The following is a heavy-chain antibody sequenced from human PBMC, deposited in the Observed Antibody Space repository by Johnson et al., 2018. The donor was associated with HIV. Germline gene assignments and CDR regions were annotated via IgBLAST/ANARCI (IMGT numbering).Heavy chain of an antibody. CDR2: ISYDGSKE. CDR1: GFTFSDHY. D-gene: IGHD5/OR15-5a*01. Sequence: QMQLVESGGGLVQPGGSLRLSCEASGFTFSDHYMDWVRQPPGKGLEWVAGISYDGSKEYYVDSVKGRFSISRDNSKNTLFLQMNSLRAEDTAVYYCARDNLRAFDVWGQGTTVTVSS. CDR3: ARDNLRAFDV. J-gene: IGHJ3*01. V-gene: IGHV3-30*03.